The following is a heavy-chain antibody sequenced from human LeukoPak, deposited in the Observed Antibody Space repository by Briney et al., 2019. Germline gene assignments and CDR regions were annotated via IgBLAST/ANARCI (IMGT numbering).Heavy chain of an antibody. Sequence: GGSLRLSCAASGFTFSSYGMHWVRQAPGKGLEWVAVISYDGSNKYFADSVKGRFTISRDNSKNTLYLQMNSLRAEDTAVYYCAKDTPIEYWGQGTLVTVSS. CDR2: ISYDGSNK. CDR3: AKDTPIEY. CDR1: GFTFSSYG. V-gene: IGHV3-30*18. J-gene: IGHJ4*02. D-gene: IGHD2/OR15-2a*01.